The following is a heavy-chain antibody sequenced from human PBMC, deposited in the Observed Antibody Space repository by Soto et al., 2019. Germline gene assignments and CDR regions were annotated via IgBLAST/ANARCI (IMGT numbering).Heavy chain of an antibody. D-gene: IGHD3-22*01. Sequence: PGGSLRLSCAASGFTFSDYHMSWIRQAPGKGLEWVSYISGSSSYTNSADSVRGRFTISRDNAKNSLYLQMNSLRAEDTAVYYCARDENYSDSSRYYGPWFDYWGQGTLVTVSS. CDR3: ARDENYSDSSRYYGPWFDY. V-gene: IGHV3-11*06. CDR2: ISGSSSYT. CDR1: GFTFSDYH. J-gene: IGHJ4*02.